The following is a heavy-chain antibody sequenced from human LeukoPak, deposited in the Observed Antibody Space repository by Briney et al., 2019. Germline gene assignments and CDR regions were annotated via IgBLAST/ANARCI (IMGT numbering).Heavy chain of an antibody. J-gene: IGHJ4*02. D-gene: IGHD4-17*01. Sequence: GRSLRLSCAASGFTFSNYGMHWVRQAPGKGLEWVAVIWYDGSNKYYADSVKGRFTISRDNSRNTLYLQMNSLRAEDTAVYYCAKVGHGDYYLDYWGQGTLVTVSS. V-gene: IGHV3-33*06. CDR3: AKVGHGDYYLDY. CDR1: GFTFSNYG. CDR2: IWYDGSNK.